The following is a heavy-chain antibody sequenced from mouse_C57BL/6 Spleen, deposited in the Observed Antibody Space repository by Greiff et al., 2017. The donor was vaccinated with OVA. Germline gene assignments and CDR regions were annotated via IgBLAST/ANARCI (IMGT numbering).Heavy chain of an antibody. J-gene: IGHJ4*01. V-gene: IGHV2-9-1*01. CDR3: ARNRGYDYDAMDY. CDR1: GFSLTSYA. D-gene: IGHD3-1*01. CDR2: IWTGGGT. Sequence: VKLMESGPGLVAPSQSLSITCTVSGFSLTSYAISWVRQPPGKGLEWLGVIWTGGGTNYNSALKSRLSISKDNSKSQVFLKMNSLQTDDTARYYCARNRGYDYDAMDYWGQGTSVTVSS.